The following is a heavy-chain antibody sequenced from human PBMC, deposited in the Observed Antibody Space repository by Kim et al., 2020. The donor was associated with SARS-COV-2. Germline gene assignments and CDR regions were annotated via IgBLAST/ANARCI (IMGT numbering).Heavy chain of an antibody. CDR1: GYTFTGYY. CDR2: INPNSGGT. V-gene: IGHV1-2*04. J-gene: IGHJ4*02. Sequence: ASVKVSCKASGYTFTGYYMHWVRLAPGQGLEWMGWINPNSGGTNYAQKFQGWVTMTRDTSISTAYMELSRLRSDDTAVYYCARGTYYYDSSGYPINYFDYWGQGTLVTVSS. CDR3: ARGTYYYDSSGYPINYFDY. D-gene: IGHD3-22*01.